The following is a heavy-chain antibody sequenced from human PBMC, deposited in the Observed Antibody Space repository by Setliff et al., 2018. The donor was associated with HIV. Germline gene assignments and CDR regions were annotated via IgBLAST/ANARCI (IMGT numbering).Heavy chain of an antibody. J-gene: IGHJ4*02. D-gene: IGHD3-10*01. V-gene: IGHV1-46*01. Sequence: ASVKVSCKPSAHPRYYYMHWVRQVPGIGLQWMGVINPSGGLTDYPQKFQGRVTMTTDTSTNTIYMQLSSLTSEDTALYYRATGHYGSDSYYSIDHWGQGTLVTVAS. CDR2: INPSGGLT. CDR1: AHPRYYY. CDR3: ATGHYGSDSYYSIDH.